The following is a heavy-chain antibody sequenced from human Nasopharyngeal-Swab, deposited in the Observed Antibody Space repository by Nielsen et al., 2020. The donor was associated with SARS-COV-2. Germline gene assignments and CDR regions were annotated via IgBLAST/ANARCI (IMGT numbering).Heavy chain of an antibody. CDR1: GFNVTRFG. Sequence: GESLKISCAASGFNVTRFGMHWVRQAPGKGLQWMAFISYDGTIQYYADSVKGRFTISRDNSKNTLYLQMNSLRPEDTAVYYCAREYSSGWYIFDYWGQGTLVTVSS. CDR3: AREYSSGWYIFDY. J-gene: IGHJ4*02. D-gene: IGHD6-19*01. V-gene: IGHV3-30*03. CDR2: ISYDGTIQ.